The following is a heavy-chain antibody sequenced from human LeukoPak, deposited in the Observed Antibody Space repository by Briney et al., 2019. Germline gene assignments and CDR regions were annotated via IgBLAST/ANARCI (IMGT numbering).Heavy chain of an antibody. J-gene: IGHJ4*02. CDR3: TRVRSGNDFDY. D-gene: IGHD3-10*01. CDR2: IRSQGYGGTT. V-gene: IGHV3-49*04. CDR1: GFTFGGHA. Sequence: GRSLRLSCSASGFTFGGHAMSWVRQAPGKGRGGLGFIRSQGYGGTTEYAASVEGRFSLSRDDSKSFVYLQMSSLKTEDTAVYYCTRVRSGNDFDYWGQGTLVTVSS.